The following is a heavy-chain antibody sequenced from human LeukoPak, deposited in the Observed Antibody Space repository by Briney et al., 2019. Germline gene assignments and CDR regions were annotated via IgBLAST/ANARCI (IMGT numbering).Heavy chain of an antibody. CDR1: GFTFSSYA. J-gene: IGHJ4*02. CDR2: ISGSGGST. CDR3: AKSSFSLGYSSGRFDY. V-gene: IGHV3-23*01. Sequence: QPGGSLRLSCARSGFTFSSYAMSWVRQAPGKGLEWVSAISGSGGSTYYADSVKGRFTISRDNSKNTLYLQMNSLRAEDTAVYYCAKSSFSLGYSSGRFDYWGQGTLVTVSS. D-gene: IGHD6-19*01.